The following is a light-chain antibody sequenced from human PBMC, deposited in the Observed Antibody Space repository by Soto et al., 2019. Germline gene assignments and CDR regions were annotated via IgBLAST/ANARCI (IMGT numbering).Light chain of an antibody. CDR1: QDISNY. Sequence: DLQMTQSPSSLSASVGDRVTITCQASQDISNYLNWYQQKPGKAPKLLIYDASNLETGVPSRFSGSGSGTDFTFTISSLQPEDIATYYCQQYDNLPSITFGQGTRLDFK. CDR2: DAS. CDR3: QQYDNLPSIT. J-gene: IGKJ5*01. V-gene: IGKV1-33*01.